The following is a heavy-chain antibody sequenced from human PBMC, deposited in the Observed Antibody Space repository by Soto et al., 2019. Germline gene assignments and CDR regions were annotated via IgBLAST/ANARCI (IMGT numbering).Heavy chain of an antibody. J-gene: IGHJ6*02. V-gene: IGHV1-69*01. D-gene: IGHD2-2*01. CDR2: IIPIFGTA. CDR1: GGTFSSYA. CDR3: ARSQGGSTSLDIYYYYYYGMDV. Sequence: QVQLVQSGAEVKKPGSSVKVSCKAPGGTFSSYAISWVRQAPGQGLEWMGGIIPIFGTANYAQKFQGRVTITADESTSTGYMELSSLRSEDTAVYSCARSQGGSTSLDIYYYYYYGMDVWCQGTTVTVSS.